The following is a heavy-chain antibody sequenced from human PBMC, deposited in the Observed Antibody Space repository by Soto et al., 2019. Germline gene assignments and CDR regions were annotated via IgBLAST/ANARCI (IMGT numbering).Heavy chain of an antibody. CDR2: IIPIFGIA. CDR3: ARNSNWNYAAFDI. Sequence: SVKVSCKASGGTFSSYAISWVRQAPGQGLEWMGGIIPIFGIANYAQKFQGRVTITADESTSTAYMELSSLRSEDTAVYYCARNSNWNYAAFDIWGQGTMVTVSS. CDR1: GGTFSSYA. J-gene: IGHJ3*02. V-gene: IGHV1-69*13. D-gene: IGHD1-7*01.